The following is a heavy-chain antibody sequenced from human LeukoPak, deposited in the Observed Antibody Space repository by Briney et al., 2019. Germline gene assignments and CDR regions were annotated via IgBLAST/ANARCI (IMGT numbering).Heavy chain of an antibody. V-gene: IGHV4-59*01. CDR2: IYYSGTT. CDR3: VRSKSGTYGWFDP. J-gene: IGHJ5*02. Sequence: SETLSLTCTVSAGSIISYYWSWIRQPPGKGLERIGYIYYSGTTNYNPSLKSRVTISVDTSKNQFSLKVNSVTAADTAVYYCVRSKSGTYGWFDPWGQGTLVTVSS. D-gene: IGHD4-17*01. CDR1: AGSIISYY.